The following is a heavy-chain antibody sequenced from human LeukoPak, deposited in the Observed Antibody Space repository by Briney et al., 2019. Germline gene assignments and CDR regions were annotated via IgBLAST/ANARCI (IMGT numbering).Heavy chain of an antibody. CDR3: ARGTGLGGDYVSN. V-gene: IGHV1-46*01. CDR2: ISPSDGST. Sequence: GASVKVSCKASGYTFTSYYMHWVRQAPGQGLEWMGIISPSDGSTTYAQKFQGRVTMTRDTSTSTVYMELSSLRSEDTAVYYCARGTGLGGDYVSNWGQGTLVTVSS. D-gene: IGHD4-17*01. J-gene: IGHJ4*02. CDR1: GYTFTSYY.